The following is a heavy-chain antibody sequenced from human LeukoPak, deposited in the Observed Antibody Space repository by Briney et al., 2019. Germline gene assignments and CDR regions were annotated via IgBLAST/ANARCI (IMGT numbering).Heavy chain of an antibody. V-gene: IGHV3-48*03. D-gene: IGHD2-21*02. CDR1: GFTFSSYG. CDR3: SRARGGGDIYFDY. CDR2: ISRSGATI. J-gene: IGHJ4*02. Sequence: GGSLRLSCAASGFTFSSYGMNWVRQAPGKGPEWISYISRSGATIYYADSVKRRFTISRDNAKNSLYLQMSSLGAEGTAIYYCSRARGGGDIYFDYWGQGTLVTVSS.